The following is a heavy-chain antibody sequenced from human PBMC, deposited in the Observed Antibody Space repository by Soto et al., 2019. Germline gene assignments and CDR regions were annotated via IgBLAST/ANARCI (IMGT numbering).Heavy chain of an antibody. J-gene: IGHJ6*02. CDR2: ISAYDGYT. V-gene: IGHV1-18*01. D-gene: IGHD3-22*01. CDR3: ARGGYYDSSGARNYYYYGMNV. CDR1: GYTFTSYG. Sequence: QAQLEQSGAEVKKPGASVKVSCKASGYTFTSYGINWVRQAPEQGLEWLGWISAYDGYTNYAQILKGRVSMTTDASTKTAYMELRSLRSGDTAMYYCARGGYYDSSGARNYYYYGMNVWGQGTTVTVSS.